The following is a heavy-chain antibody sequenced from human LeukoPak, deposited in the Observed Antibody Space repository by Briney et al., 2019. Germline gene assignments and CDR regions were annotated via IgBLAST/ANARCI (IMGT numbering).Heavy chain of an antibody. Sequence: PSETLSLTCTVSGGSISSYYWSWIRQPPGKGLEWIGYIYYSGSTNYNPSLKSRVTISVDTSKNQFSLKLSSETAADTAVYYCARGSSRYDAFDIWGQGTMVTVSS. CDR2: IYYSGST. V-gene: IGHV4-59*01. CDR1: GGSISSYY. J-gene: IGHJ3*02. CDR3: ARGSSRYDAFDI.